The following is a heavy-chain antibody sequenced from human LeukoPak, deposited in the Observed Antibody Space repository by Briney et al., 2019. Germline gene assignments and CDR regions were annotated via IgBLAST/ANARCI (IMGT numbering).Heavy chain of an antibody. V-gene: IGHV3-30*18. Sequence: PGRSLRLSCAGSGFTFSSYGLHWVRQAPGKGLEWVAISSYDGRNEYYADSVKGRFTISRDNSKKALYLQMSSLRPEDTAVYYCAKDGADWSEGFYWGQGTLVTVSP. J-gene: IGHJ4*02. CDR3: AKDGADWSEGFY. CDR2: SSYDGRNE. D-gene: IGHD3-3*01. CDR1: GFTFSSYG.